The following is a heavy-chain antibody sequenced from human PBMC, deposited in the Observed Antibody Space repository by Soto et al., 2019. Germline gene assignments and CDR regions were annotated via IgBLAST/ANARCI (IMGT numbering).Heavy chain of an antibody. V-gene: IGHV4-34*01. Sequence: QVQLQQWGAGLLKPSETLSLTCAVYGGSFSGYYWSWIRQPPGKGLEWIGEINHSGSTNYNPSLKSRVTISVDTSKNQFSLKLSSVTAADTAVYYCARRVVVVPAAQIVYWGQGTLVTVSS. CDR3: ARRVVVVPAAQIVY. CDR1: GGSFSGYY. J-gene: IGHJ4*02. CDR2: INHSGST. D-gene: IGHD2-2*01.